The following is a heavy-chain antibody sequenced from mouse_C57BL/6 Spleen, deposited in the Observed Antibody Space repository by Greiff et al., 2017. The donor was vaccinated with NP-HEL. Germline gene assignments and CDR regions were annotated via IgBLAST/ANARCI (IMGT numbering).Heavy chain of an antibody. Sequence: VQLQQSGPELVKPGASVKISCKASGYAFSSSWMNWVKQRPGKGLEWIGRSYPGDGDTNYNGKFKGKATLHADKSSSTAYMQLSSLTSEDSAVYFCARSIYYDYDRLDYWGQGTTLTVSS. CDR2: SYPGDGDT. CDR3: ARSIYYDYDRLDY. J-gene: IGHJ2*01. CDR1: GYAFSSSW. V-gene: IGHV1-82*01. D-gene: IGHD2-4*01.